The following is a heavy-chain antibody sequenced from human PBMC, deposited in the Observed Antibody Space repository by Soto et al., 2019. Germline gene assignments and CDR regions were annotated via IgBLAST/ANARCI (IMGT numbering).Heavy chain of an antibody. D-gene: IGHD2-15*01. J-gene: IGHJ4*02. CDR1: GYTFTSYY. CDR3: ARVGISLQGKDY. CDR2: INPSGGST. Sequence: ASVKASCKASGYTFTSYYIHWVRQAPGQGLEWMGIINPSGGSTSYAQKFQGRVTMTRDTSTSPVYMALSSLRTKDTAVYYWARVGISLQGKDYWGQRALVTVSP. V-gene: IGHV1-46*03.